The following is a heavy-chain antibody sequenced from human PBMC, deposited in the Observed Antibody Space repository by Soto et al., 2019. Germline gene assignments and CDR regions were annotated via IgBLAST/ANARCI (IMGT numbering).Heavy chain of an antibody. V-gene: IGHV3-64D*06. D-gene: IGHD3-22*01. Sequence: GGSLRLSCSASGFTFSSYAMHCVRHAPGKGLEYVSAISSNGGSTYYADSVKGRFTISRDNSKNTLYLQMSSLRAEDTAVYYCVNYDSSGYYDYWGQGTLVTVSS. CDR3: VNYDSSGYYDY. J-gene: IGHJ4*02. CDR1: GFTFSSYA. CDR2: ISSNGGST.